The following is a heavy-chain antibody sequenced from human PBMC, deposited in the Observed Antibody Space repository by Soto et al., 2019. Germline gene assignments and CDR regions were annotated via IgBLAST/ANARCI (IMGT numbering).Heavy chain of an antibody. Sequence: QVQLQESGPGLVKPSQTLSLTCTVSGGSISSGGYYWSWIRQHPGKGLEWIGYIYYSGSTYYNPSHKGRVTISVDTSKNQFSRKLSSVTAADTAVYYCARVGSGGYSYGHFDYWGQGTLVTVSS. D-gene: IGHD5-18*01. V-gene: IGHV4-31*03. CDR1: GGSISSGGYY. CDR2: IYYSGST. CDR3: ARVGSGGYSYGHFDY. J-gene: IGHJ4*02.